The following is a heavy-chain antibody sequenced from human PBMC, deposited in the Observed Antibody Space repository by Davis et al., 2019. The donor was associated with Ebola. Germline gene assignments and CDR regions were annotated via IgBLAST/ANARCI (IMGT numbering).Heavy chain of an antibody. J-gene: IGHJ4*02. Sequence: SVKVSCKASGGTFSSYAISWVRQAPGQGLEWMGGIIPIFGTANYAQKLQGRVTMTTDTSTSTAYMELRSLRSDDTAVYYCARGSWLERFDYWGQGTLVTVSS. CDR3: ARGSWLERFDY. V-gene: IGHV1-69*05. CDR2: IIPIFGTA. CDR1: GGTFSSYA. D-gene: IGHD1-1*01.